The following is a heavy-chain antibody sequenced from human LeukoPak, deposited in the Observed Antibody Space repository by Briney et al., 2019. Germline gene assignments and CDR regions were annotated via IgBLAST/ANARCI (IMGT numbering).Heavy chain of an antibody. V-gene: IGHV3-64*02. D-gene: IGHD2-15*01. J-gene: IGHJ4*02. CDR2: ISSNGGST. Sequence: GGSLRLSCAASGFTFSSYAMHWVRQAPGKGLEYVSAISSNGGSTYYADSVKGRFTISRDNSKNTLYLQMGSLRAEDMAVYYCARVAARVSLDYWGQGTLVTVSS. CDR1: GFTFSSYA. CDR3: ARVAARVSLDY.